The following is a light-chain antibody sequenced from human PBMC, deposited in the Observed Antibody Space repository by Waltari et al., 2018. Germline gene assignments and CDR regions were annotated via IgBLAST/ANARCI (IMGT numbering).Light chain of an antibody. CDR3: ALYMGSGSWV. J-gene: IGLJ3*02. CDR1: SGSLATTSY. Sequence: QTVVTQEPSLTATPGGTVTLTCALSSGSLATTSYATLYQPTPGQVPRTLVYQANDRSSVVPDRFSGSVRGNTSARTSAGAQGDGGSDYSCALYMGSGSWVFGGGARLTVV. CDR2: QAN. V-gene: IGLV8-61*01.